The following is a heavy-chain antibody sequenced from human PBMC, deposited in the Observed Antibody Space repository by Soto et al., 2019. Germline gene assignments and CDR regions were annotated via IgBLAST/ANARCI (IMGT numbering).Heavy chain of an antibody. V-gene: IGHV4-59*01. CDR3: ARDLTISSTDGPLDP. J-gene: IGHJ5*02. D-gene: IGHD1-1*01. Sequence: SETLSLTCTVSGGSMSRYYWTWIRQPPGKGLEWIGDIHYTGSTNYNPSLKSRVTILLGTSTSQFSLKVSSVTAADTAVYYCARDLTISSTDGPLDPWGHGTLVTVSS. CDR1: GGSMSRYY. CDR2: IHYTGST.